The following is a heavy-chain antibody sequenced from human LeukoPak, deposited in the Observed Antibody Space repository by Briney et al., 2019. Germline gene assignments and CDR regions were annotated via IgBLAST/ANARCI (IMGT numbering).Heavy chain of an antibody. CDR2: MYYSGST. D-gene: IGHD2-15*01. Sequence: KASETLSLTCSVSGGSISTYYWSWIRQPPGKGLEWIGYMYYSGSTNYNPSLKSRVTISVDMSKNQFSLKLSSVTAADTAVYYCVRSSTYHLFDDWGQGTLVTVSS. J-gene: IGHJ4*02. V-gene: IGHV4-59*08. CDR1: GGSISTYY. CDR3: VRSSTYHLFDD.